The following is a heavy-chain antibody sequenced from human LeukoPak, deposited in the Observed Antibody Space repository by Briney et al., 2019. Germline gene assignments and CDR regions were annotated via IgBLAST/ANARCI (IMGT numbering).Heavy chain of an antibody. J-gene: IGHJ4*02. D-gene: IGHD3-22*01. Sequence: SVKVSCKASGGTFSSYAISWVRQAPGQGLEWMGGIIPIFGTANYAQKFQGKVTITADESTSTAYMELSSLRSEDTAVYYCARAVKDDSSGYYYVPFDYWGQGTLVTVSS. CDR2: IIPIFGTA. V-gene: IGHV1-69*13. CDR3: ARAVKDDSSGYYYVPFDY. CDR1: GGTFSSYA.